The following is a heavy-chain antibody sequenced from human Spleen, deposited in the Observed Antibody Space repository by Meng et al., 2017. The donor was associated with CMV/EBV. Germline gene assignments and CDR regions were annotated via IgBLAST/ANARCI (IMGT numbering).Heavy chain of an antibody. D-gene: IGHD4-23*01. CDR3: ARAGACYGGNCNFDY. CDR2: IYYSGST. CDR1: GGSISSGGDY. Sequence: SGGSISSGGDYWSWIRQRPGKGLEWIGYIYYSGSTYYNPSLKSRVTISADTSKNQFSLKLTSVTAADTAVYFCARAGACYGGNCNFDYWGQGTLVTVSS. J-gene: IGHJ4*02. V-gene: IGHV4-31*02.